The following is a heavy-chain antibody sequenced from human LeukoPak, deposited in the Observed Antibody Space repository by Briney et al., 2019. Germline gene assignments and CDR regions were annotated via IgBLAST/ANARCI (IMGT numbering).Heavy chain of an antibody. CDR3: ARDYYDTSGAITFDY. CDR1: GGTFSSYA. CDR2: IIPIFGTA. J-gene: IGHJ4*02. V-gene: IGHV1-69*13. Sequence: SVKVSCKASGGTFSSYAISWVRQAPGQGLEWMGGIIPIFGTANYAQKFQGRVTITADESTSTAYMELSSLRSEDTAVYYCARDYYDTSGAITFDYWGQGTLVTVSS. D-gene: IGHD3-22*01.